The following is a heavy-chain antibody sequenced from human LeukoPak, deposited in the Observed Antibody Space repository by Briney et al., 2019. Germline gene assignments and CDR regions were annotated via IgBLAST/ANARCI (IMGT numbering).Heavy chain of an antibody. CDR1: GFTFSSYG. CDR3: AKGGYYYDSSGYYYRTDELDY. CDR2: ISGSGGST. J-gene: IGHJ4*02. D-gene: IGHD3-22*01. Sequence: PGGSLRLSCAASGFTFSSYGMSWVREAPGKGLKWVSAISGSGGSTYYADSVKGRFTISRDNSKNTLYLQMNSLRAEDTAVYYCAKGGYYYDSSGYYYRTDELDYWGQGTLVTVSS. V-gene: IGHV3-23*01.